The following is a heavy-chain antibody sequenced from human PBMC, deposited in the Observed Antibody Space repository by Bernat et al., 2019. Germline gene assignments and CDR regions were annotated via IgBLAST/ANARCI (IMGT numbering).Heavy chain of an antibody. CDR3: ARGDGSGGSCPYYVDY. V-gene: IGHV4-39*01. CDR1: GGSISSSSYY. D-gene: IGHD2-15*01. Sequence: QLQLQESGPGLVKPSETLSLTCTVSGGSISSSSYYWGWIRQPPGKGLEWIGSIYYSGSTYYNPSLKSRVTISVDTSKNQFSLKLSSVTAADTAVYYCARGDGSGGSCPYYVDYWGQGTLVTVSS. J-gene: IGHJ4*02. CDR2: IYYSGST.